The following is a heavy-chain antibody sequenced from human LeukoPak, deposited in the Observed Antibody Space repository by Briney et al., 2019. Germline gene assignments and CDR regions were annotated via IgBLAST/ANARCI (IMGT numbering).Heavy chain of an antibody. V-gene: IGHV3-30-3*01. CDR3: ARGGPSYSSSLYGGFDY. D-gene: IGHD6-13*01. Sequence: GGSLRLSCAAPGFTSSSSAIHRGGQGPGTGLGRVALISYDGSNKYYADSVKGRFTISRDNSKNTLYLQMNSLRAEDTAVYYCARGGPSYSSSLYGGFDYWGQGTLVTVSS. J-gene: IGHJ4*02. CDR2: ISYDGSNK. CDR1: GFTSSSSA.